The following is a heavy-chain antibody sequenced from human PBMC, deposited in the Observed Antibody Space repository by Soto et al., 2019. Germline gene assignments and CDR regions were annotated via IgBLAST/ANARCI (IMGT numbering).Heavy chain of an antibody. Sequence: EEQLVESGGGLVQPGGSLRLSCAASGFAFSSYWMHWVRQTPGKGPVWVSRIYNDGSRTAYADSVKGRFTISRDNAKNMIYLQMSSLTVEDTAVYYCARDLSGDTTPYFDLLGQGTLVTVSS. J-gene: IGHJ4*02. D-gene: IGHD1-1*01. CDR1: GFAFSSYW. CDR3: ARDLSGDTTPYFDL. CDR2: IYNDGSRT. V-gene: IGHV3-74*01.